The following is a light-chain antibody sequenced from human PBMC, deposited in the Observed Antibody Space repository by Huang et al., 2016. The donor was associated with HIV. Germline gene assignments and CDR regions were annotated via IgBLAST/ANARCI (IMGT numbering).Light chain of an antibody. CDR1: QSVNNF. Sequence: EIVLTQSPATLSLSPGERATLSCRTSQSVNNFLAWYQQRPGQSPRLLIYDASERATGIPARFSGSASWTDFTLTISSLEPEDFATYYCQQRDNWPGFGGGTKVEIK. V-gene: IGKV3-11*01. J-gene: IGKJ4*01. CDR2: DAS. CDR3: QQRDNWPG.